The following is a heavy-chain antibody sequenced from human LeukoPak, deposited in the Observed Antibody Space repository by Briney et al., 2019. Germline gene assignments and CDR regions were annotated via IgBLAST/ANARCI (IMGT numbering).Heavy chain of an antibody. D-gene: IGHD4-11*01. J-gene: IGHJ6*03. CDR2: IYHSGST. CDR1: GYSISSGYY. V-gene: IGHV4-38-2*01. CDR3: ARNDYSNNRAAGSYYYYYYMDV. Sequence: SETLSLTCAVSGYSISSGYYWGWIRQPPGKGLEWIGSIYHSGSTYYNPSLKSRVTMSVDTSKNQFSLKLSSVTAADTAVYYCARNDYSNNRAAGSYYYYYYMDVWGKGTTVTVSS.